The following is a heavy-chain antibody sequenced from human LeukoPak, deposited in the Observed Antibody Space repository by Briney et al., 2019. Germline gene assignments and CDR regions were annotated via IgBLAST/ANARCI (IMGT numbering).Heavy chain of an antibody. V-gene: IGHV4-59*12. Sequence: KPSETLSLTCTVSGGSISSYYWSWIRQPPGKGLEWIGYIYYTGSTKYNPSLKSRVTISVDTSKNQFSLKLSSVTAADTAVYYCARVDYYGSGSYYSYWFDPWGQGTLVTVSS. J-gene: IGHJ5*02. CDR2: IYYTGST. D-gene: IGHD3-10*01. CDR1: GGSISSYY. CDR3: ARVDYYGSGSYYSYWFDP.